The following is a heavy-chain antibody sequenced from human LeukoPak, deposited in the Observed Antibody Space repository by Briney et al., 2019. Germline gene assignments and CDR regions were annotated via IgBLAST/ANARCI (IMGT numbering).Heavy chain of an antibody. CDR2: INHSGST. CDR1: CGSFSGYY. D-gene: IGHD2-2*01. CDR3: ARGNKYQLLHFDY. V-gene: IGHV4-34*01. J-gene: IGHJ4*02. Sequence: SETLSLTCAVYCGSFSGYYWSWIPQPPGKGLEWIGEINHSGSTNYNPSLKSRVTISVDTSKNQFSLKLSSVTAADTAVYYCARGNKYQLLHFDYWGQGTLVTVSS.